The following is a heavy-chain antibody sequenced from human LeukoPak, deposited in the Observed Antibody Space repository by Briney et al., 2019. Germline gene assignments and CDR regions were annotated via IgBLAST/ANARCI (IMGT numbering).Heavy chain of an antibody. CDR2: IFYSGST. CDR3: ARQDMIVVVNWFDP. D-gene: IGHD3-22*01. J-gene: IGHJ5*02. V-gene: IGHV4-59*01. CDR1: GGSISSYY. Sequence: SETLSLTCTVSGGSISSYYWSWIRQPPGKGLEWIGYIFYSGSTNYNPSLKSRVTISVDRSKNQFSLKLTSLTTADTAVYYCARQDMIVVVNWFDPWGQGTLVTVSS.